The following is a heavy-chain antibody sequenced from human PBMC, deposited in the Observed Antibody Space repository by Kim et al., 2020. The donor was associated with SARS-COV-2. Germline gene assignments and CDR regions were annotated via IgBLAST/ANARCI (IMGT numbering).Heavy chain of an antibody. CDR2: ISGSGGST. CDR3: AKDGATTGLTYCGGDCYGAFDI. Sequence: GGSLRLSCAASGFTFSSYAMSWVRQAPGNGLEWVSAISGSGGSTYYADSVKGRFTISRDNSKNTLYLQMNSLRAEDTAVYYCAKDGATTGLTYCGGDCYGAFDIWGQGTMVTVSS. J-gene: IGHJ3*02. CDR1: GFTFSSYA. V-gene: IGHV3-23*01. D-gene: IGHD2-21*02.